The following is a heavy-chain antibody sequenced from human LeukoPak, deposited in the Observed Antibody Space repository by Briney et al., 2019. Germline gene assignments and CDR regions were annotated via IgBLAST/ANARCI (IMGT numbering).Heavy chain of an antibody. Sequence: GGSLRLSCATSGFTFSGYSMNWVRQAPGKGLEWISYISSSSINIHYGDSVKGRFTISRDNAENSLYLQMNSLRDEDTAVYYCARESSYYLDYWGQGTLVTVSS. CDR2: ISSSSINI. J-gene: IGHJ4*02. D-gene: IGHD6-13*01. CDR3: ARESSYYLDY. CDR1: GFTFSGYS. V-gene: IGHV3-48*02.